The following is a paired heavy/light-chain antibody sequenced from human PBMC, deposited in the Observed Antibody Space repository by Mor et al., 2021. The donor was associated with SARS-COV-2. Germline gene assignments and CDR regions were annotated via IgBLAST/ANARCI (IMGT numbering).Light chain of an antibody. CDR3: QQYGSSPFT. CDR1: QSVSSNS. V-gene: IGKV3-20*01. CDR2: GAS. J-gene: IGKJ3*01. Sequence: EIVLTQSPGTLSLSPGERATLSCRASQSVSSNSLAWYQQIPGQAPRLLISGASSRATGIPDRFSGSGSGTDFTLTISRLEPEDFAVYYCQQYGSSPFTFGPGTKVDIK.
Heavy chain of an antibody. V-gene: IGHV4-34*01. J-gene: IGHJ1*01. D-gene: IGHD1-1*01. CDR1: GGSFSDYF. CDR2: INHSGST. Sequence: QVQLQQWGAGLVKPSETLSRTCAVYGGSFSDYFWTWIRQPPGKGLEWIGEINHSGSTNYNPSLKSRVTISIDTSKNQFSLKLSSVTAADTAVYYCARGLSSRRPTGQYFQHWGQGTLVTVSS. CDR3: ARGLSSRRPTGQYFQH.